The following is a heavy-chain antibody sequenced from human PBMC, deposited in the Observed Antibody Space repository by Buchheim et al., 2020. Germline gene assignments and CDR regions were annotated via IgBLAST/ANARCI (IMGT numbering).Heavy chain of an antibody. CDR3: VTDSGLYSGSYWGY. CDR1: GFTFSSYS. D-gene: IGHD1-26*01. CDR2: ISTRRTT. J-gene: IGHJ4*02. V-gene: IGHV3-48*04. Sequence: EVQLVESGGGLVQPGGSLRLSCSASGFTFSSYSMNWVRQAPGKGLEWVSYISTRRTTYYAESVKGRFTISRDNAKNSLYLQMNSLRAEDTGVYSCVTDSGLYSGSYWGYWGQGTL.